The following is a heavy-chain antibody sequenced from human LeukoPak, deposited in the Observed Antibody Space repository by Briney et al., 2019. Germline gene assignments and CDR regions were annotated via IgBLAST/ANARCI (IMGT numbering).Heavy chain of an antibody. D-gene: IGHD4-17*01. Sequence: PGGSLRLSCAASGFTFSSYSMNWVRQAPGKRLEWVSYISHSSSTIYYADSVKGRFTISRDNAKKSLYLQMNSLRAEDSAVYYCARDRLHYGEYEKTFDYWGQGTLVTVSS. CDR2: ISHSSSTI. CDR1: GFTFSSYS. CDR3: ARDRLHYGEYEKTFDY. J-gene: IGHJ4*02. V-gene: IGHV3-48*01.